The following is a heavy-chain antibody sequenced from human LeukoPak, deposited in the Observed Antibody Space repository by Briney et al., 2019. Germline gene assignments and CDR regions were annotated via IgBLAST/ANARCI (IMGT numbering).Heavy chain of an antibody. CDR3: ARHNSSWYFSDY. V-gene: IGHV4-4*07. D-gene: IGHD6-13*01. J-gene: IGHJ4*02. CDR1: GGSISSYY. CDR2: IYTTGST. Sequence: PSETLPLTCTVSGGSISSYYWTWIRQPAGKGLEWIGRIYTTGSTNYNPSLNSRVTMSVDTSKNQFSLKLSSVTAADTAVYYCARHNSSWYFSDYWGRGTLVTVSS.